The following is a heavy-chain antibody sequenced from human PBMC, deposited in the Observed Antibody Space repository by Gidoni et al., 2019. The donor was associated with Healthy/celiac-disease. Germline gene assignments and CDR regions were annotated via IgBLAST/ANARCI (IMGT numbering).Heavy chain of an antibody. CDR2: IYSGGST. CDR1: GFTVSSNY. CDR3: ARGSRYSSSWYEDY. V-gene: IGHV3-66*02. D-gene: IGHD6-13*01. J-gene: IGHJ4*02. Sequence: EVQLVESGGGLVQPGGSLRLSCAASGFTVSSNYMSWVRQAPGKGLEWVSVIYSGGSTYYADSVKGRFTISRDNSKNTLYLQMNSLRAEDTAVYYCARGSRYSSSWYEDYWGQGTLVTVSS.